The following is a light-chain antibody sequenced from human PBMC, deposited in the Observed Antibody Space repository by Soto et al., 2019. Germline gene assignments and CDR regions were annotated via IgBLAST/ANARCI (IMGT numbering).Light chain of an antibody. J-gene: IGKJ1*01. V-gene: IGKV3-11*01. Sequence: EIVLTQSPATLSLSPGARATLSCRASQSVSSYLAWYQQKPGQAPRLLIYDASNRATGIPARFSGSGSGTDFTLTISSLEPEDFAVYYCQQRSNWPTFGQGTKVEI. CDR3: QQRSNWPT. CDR2: DAS. CDR1: QSVSSY.